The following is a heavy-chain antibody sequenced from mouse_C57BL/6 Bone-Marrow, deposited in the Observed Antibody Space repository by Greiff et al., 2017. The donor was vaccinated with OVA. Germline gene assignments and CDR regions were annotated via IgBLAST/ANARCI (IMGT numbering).Heavy chain of an antibody. CDR1: GYSITSGYY. CDR2: ISYDGSN. V-gene: IGHV3-6*01. CDR3: APGEGTSWFAY. D-gene: IGHD2-13*01. J-gene: IGHJ3*01. Sequence: EVQLVESGPGLVKPSQSLSLTCSVTGYSITSGYYWNWIRQFPGNKLEWMGYISYDGSNNYNPSLKNRISITRDTSKNQFFLKLNSVTTEDTATYYCAPGEGTSWFAYWGQGTLVTVSA.